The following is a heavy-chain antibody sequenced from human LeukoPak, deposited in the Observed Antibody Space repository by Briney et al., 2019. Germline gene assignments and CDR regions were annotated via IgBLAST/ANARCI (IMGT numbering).Heavy chain of an antibody. CDR2: IYSGGST. CDR3: ARDFGSSYSFDY. Sequence: GGSLRLSCAVSGFTVSSNYMSWVRQAPGKGLEWVSLIYSGGSTYYADSVKGRFTVSRDNSNNTLYLQMNSLRAEDTAVYYCARDFGSSYSFDYWGQGTLVTVSS. V-gene: IGHV3-53*01. CDR1: GFTVSSNY. D-gene: IGHD3-3*01. J-gene: IGHJ4*02.